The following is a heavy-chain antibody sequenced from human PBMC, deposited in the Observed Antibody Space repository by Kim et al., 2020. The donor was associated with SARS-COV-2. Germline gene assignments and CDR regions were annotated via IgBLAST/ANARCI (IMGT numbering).Heavy chain of an antibody. D-gene: IGHD1-26*01. Sequence: GGSLRLSCAASGFTFSSRDIHWVRQAPGKGLEWVAFIWHDGSNQYYADSVKGRFTISRDNSKNTLYLQMNSLRAEDTAVYYCATHGPEVLRATGTPLDHWGQGTLVTIFS. CDR3: ATHGPEVLRATGTPLDH. J-gene: IGHJ4*01. CDR1: GFTFSSRD. CDR2: IWHDGSNQ. V-gene: IGHV3-30*02.